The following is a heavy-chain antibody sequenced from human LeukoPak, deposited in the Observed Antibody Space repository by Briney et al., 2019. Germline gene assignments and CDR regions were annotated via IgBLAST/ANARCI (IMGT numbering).Heavy chain of an antibody. D-gene: IGHD3-16*01. V-gene: IGHV3-53*01. Sequence: GGSLRLSCAASGFTVSSNYMTWVRQAPGKGLEWVSIIYSDGTTYYADSVKGRFTISRDDSKNTLHLQMNSLRHENTAVYYCARWGPEPPYTPKYFYYWGQGTLVTVSS. J-gene: IGHJ4*02. CDR1: GFTVSSNY. CDR2: IYSDGTT. CDR3: ARWGPEPPYTPKYFYY.